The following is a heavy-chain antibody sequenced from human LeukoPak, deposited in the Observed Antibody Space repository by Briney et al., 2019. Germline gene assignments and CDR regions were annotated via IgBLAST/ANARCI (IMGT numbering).Heavy chain of an antibody. CDR3: ARSGPGWDFDY. Sequence: SETLSLTCTVSGGSISSSSYHWGWIRQPPGKGLEWIGSIYYSGSTYYNPSLKSRVTISVDTSKDQFSLKLSSVTAADTAVYYCARSGPGWDFDYWGQGTLVTVSS. CDR2: IYYSGST. D-gene: IGHD1-14*01. J-gene: IGHJ4*02. V-gene: IGHV4-39*07. CDR1: GGSISSSSYH.